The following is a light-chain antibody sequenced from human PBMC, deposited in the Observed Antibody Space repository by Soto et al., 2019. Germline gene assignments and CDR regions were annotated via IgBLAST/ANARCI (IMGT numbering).Light chain of an antibody. CDR3: SSYTSSSTYNYV. CDR1: SSDVGGYNY. J-gene: IGLJ1*01. Sequence: QSVLTQPASVSGSPGQSITISCTGTSSDVGGYNYVSWYQQHPGKAPNLMIYDVSNRPSGVSNRFSGSKFGNTASLTISWLQAEDEADYYCSSYTSSSTYNYVFGTGTKVTVL. CDR2: DVS. V-gene: IGLV2-14*01.